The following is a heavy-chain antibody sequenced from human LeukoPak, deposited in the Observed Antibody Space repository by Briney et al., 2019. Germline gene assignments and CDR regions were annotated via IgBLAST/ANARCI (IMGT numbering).Heavy chain of an antibody. V-gene: IGHV4-39*07. CDR3: ARAVDSSGYYPPAFDY. CDR2: IYYSGST. Sequence: SETLSLTCTVSGGSISSSSYYWGWICQPPGKGLEWIGSIYYSGSTYYNPSLKSRVTISVDTSKNQFSLKLSSVTAADTAVYYCARAVDSSGYYPPAFDYWGQGTLVTVSS. D-gene: IGHD3-22*01. CDR1: GGSISSSSYY. J-gene: IGHJ4*02.